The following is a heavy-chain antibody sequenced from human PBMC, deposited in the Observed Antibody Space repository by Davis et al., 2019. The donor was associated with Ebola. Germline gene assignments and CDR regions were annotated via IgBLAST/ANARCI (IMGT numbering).Heavy chain of an antibody. Sequence: GEFLKISCAASGFTFSSYWMHWVRQAPGKGLVWVSRINSDESSTSYADSVKGRFTISRDNAKNTLFLQMNSLRAEDTAVYYCARDHEAGYQLPYYYYGMDVWGKGTTVTVSS. D-gene: IGHD2-2*01. CDR3: ARDHEAGYQLPYYYYGMDV. CDR2: INSDESST. J-gene: IGHJ6*04. V-gene: IGHV3-74*01. CDR1: GFTFSSYW.